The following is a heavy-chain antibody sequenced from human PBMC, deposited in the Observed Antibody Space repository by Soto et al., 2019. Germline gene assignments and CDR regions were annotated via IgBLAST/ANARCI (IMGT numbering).Heavy chain of an antibody. Sequence: ASVKVSCKASGYTFTSYGISWVRQAPGQGLEWMGWISAYNGNTNYAQKLQGRVTMTTDTSTSTAYMELRSLRSDATAVYYCARDTEYSGYPTQYYWGQGTLVTVSS. J-gene: IGHJ4*02. D-gene: IGHD5-12*01. CDR1: GYTFTSYG. CDR2: ISAYNGNT. V-gene: IGHV1-18*01. CDR3: ARDTEYSGYPTQYY.